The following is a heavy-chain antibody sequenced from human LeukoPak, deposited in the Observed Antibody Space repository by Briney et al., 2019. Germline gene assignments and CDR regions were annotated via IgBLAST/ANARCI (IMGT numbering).Heavy chain of an antibody. V-gene: IGHV3-66*01. CDR2: IYSGGST. J-gene: IGHJ4*02. D-gene: IGHD6-19*01. CDR1: GFTVGSNY. CDR3: ARGIAVAGGSFDY. Sequence: GGSLRLSCAASGFTVGSNYMNWVRQAPGKGLEWVSVIYSGGSTYYADSVKGRFTISRDNSKNTLYLQMNSLRAEDTAVYYCARGIAVAGGSFDYWGQGTLVTVSS.